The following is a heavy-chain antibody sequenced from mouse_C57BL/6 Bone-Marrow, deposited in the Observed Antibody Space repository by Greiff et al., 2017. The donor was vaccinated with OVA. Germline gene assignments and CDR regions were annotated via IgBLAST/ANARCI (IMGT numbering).Heavy chain of an antibody. CDR2: IRNKANNHAT. CDR1: GFTFSDAW. CDR3: TYDYDWFAY. J-gene: IGHJ3*01. D-gene: IGHD2-4*01. V-gene: IGHV6-6*01. Sequence: EVKLVESGGGLVQPGGSMKLSCAASGFTFSDAWMDWVRQSPEKGLEWVAAIRNKANNHATYYAVSVKGRFTITRDDSKRSVYLQMNSLRAEDTGIYYCTYDYDWFAYWGQGTLVTVSA.